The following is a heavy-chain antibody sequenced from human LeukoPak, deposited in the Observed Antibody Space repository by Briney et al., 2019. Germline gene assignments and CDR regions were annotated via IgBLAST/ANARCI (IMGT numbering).Heavy chain of an antibody. V-gene: IGHV4-39*07. CDR2: IYYSGST. D-gene: IGHD1-26*01. CDR1: GGSISSSSYY. CDR3: ARNYRRGLIDY. J-gene: IGHJ4*02. Sequence: PSETLSLTCTVSGGSISSSSYYWGWIRQPPGKGLEWIGSIYYSGSTYYNPSLKSRVTISVDTSKNQFSLKLSSVTAADTAVYYCARNYRRGLIDYWGQGTLVTVSS.